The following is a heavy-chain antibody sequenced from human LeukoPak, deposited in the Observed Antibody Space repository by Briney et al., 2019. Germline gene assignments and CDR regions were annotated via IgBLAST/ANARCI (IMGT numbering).Heavy chain of an antibody. J-gene: IGHJ5*02. CDR3: ARSQGYCSGGSCLQGDWFDP. V-gene: IGHV5-51*01. Sequence: GESLKISCKGSGYSFISYWIGWVRQMPGKGLEWMGIIYPGDSDTGYSPSFQGQVTISADKSISTAYLQWGSLKASDTAMYYCARSQGYCSGGSCLQGDWFDPWGQGTLVTVSS. D-gene: IGHD2-15*01. CDR2: IYPGDSDT. CDR1: GYSFISYW.